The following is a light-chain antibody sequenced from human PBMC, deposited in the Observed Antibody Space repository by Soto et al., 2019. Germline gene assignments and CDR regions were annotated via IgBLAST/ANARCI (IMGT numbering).Light chain of an antibody. J-gene: IGKJ1*01. CDR1: QSVDRY. Sequence: EIVLTQSPGTLSLSPGERATLSCRASQSVDRYFAWHKQKPGQAPSLLIYGASNSATGIPDRFSGSGSVTDFTLTISRLEPEDFAVYYCQQYGSSLWTFGQGTKVDIK. CDR2: GAS. V-gene: IGKV3-20*01. CDR3: QQYGSSLWT.